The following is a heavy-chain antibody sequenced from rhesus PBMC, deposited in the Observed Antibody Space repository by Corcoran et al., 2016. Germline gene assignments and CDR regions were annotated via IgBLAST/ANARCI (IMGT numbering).Heavy chain of an antibody. V-gene: IGHV3S5*01. D-gene: IGHD3-3*01. CDR3: AKALPTYYNFWTGPFDF. CDR2: INSGGGST. Sequence: EVQLVETGGGLVQPGGSLKLSCAASGFTFSSYGMSWVRQAPGKGLEWVSAINSGGGSTYYADSLKGRFTISRDNSKNTLSLQMNSLRAEDTAVYYCAKALPTYYNFWTGPFDFWGQGLRVTVSS. CDR1: GFTFSSYG. J-gene: IGHJ3*01.